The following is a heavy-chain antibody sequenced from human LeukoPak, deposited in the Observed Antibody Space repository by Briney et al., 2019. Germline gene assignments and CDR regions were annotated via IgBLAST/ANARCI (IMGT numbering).Heavy chain of an antibody. V-gene: IGHV3-23*01. CDR3: AKDLIQTMVASTLDDY. Sequence: GGSRRLPCAASGFTFSSYAMSWVRHAPGKGLEWVSAISVSGGSADYADSAKGRFTISRDNSKNTLYPPINSVRSEDTAGYYCAKDLIQTMVASTLDDYWGQGTLVTVSS. D-gene: IGHD4/OR15-4a*01. CDR1: GFTFSSYA. J-gene: IGHJ4*02. CDR2: ISVSGGSA.